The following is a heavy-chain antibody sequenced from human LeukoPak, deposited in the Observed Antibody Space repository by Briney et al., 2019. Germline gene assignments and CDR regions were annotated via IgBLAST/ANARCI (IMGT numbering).Heavy chain of an antibody. Sequence: PGGSLRLSCTGSGFNFVDHAMTWVRQAPGKGLEWVGLIRSKAYGGTGQYAASVKGRFTISRDDSKSIAYLQVNSLKAEDTAVYYCVRVIRGFNANGDYWGQGTLVSVSS. CDR1: GFNFVDHA. CDR2: IRSKAYGGTG. D-gene: IGHD5-24*01. V-gene: IGHV3-49*04. CDR3: VRVIRGFNANGDY. J-gene: IGHJ4*02.